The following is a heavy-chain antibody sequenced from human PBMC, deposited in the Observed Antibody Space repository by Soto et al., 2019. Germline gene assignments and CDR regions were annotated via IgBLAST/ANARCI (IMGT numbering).Heavy chain of an antibody. D-gene: IGHD6-13*01. V-gene: IGHV1-69*01. CDR2: IIPIFGTA. Sequence: QVQLVQSGAEVKKPGSSVKVSCTASGGTFSSYAISWVRQAPGQGLEWMGGIIPIFGTANYAQKYQGRVTITADESTSTAYMELSSLRAEDTAVYYCARDLLRQAAAGTYYCYGMDVWGQGTTVTVSS. J-gene: IGHJ6*02. CDR1: GGTFSSYA. CDR3: ARDLLRQAAAGTYYCYGMDV.